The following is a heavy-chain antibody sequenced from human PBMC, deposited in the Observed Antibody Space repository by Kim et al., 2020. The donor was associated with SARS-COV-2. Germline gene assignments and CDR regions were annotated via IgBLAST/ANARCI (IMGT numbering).Heavy chain of an antibody. V-gene: IGHV3-23*01. Sequence: GGSLRLSCVASGFTFTTYAMNWVRQAPGKGLEWVSGISGGGGSTYYADSVKGRFTISRDSSKNTLYLQMNSLRAEDTAVYYCAKELRLTTQTTGWDFFDCWGQGTLVTVSS. J-gene: IGHJ4*02. D-gene: IGHD4-17*01. CDR2: ISGGGGST. CDR3: AKELRLTTQTTGWDFFDC. CDR1: GFTFTTYA.